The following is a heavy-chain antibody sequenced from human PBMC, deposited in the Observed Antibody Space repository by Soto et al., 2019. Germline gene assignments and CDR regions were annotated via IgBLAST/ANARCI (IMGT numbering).Heavy chain of an antibody. D-gene: IGHD3-22*01. CDR3: ARDNPHYYDSSGWIFDY. V-gene: IGHV4-59*12. J-gene: IGHJ4*02. CDR1: GASISSYS. Sequence: SETLSLTCSASGASISSYSWTWIRQPPGKGLEWIGYVYYSGSTTYNPSLKSRVTTSVDTSKNQFSLKLSSVTAADTAVYYCARDNPHYYDSSGWIFDYWGQGGLVTVSS. CDR2: VYYSGST.